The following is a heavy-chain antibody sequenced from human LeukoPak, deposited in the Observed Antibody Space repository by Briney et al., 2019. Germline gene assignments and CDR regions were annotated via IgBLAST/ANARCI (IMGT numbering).Heavy chain of an antibody. V-gene: IGHV3-66*01. J-gene: IGHJ4*02. Sequence: GGSLRLSCAASGFTVSSNYMSWVRQAPGKGLEWVSVIYSGGSTYYADSVKGRFTITRDNSKNTLYLQMNSLRAEDTAVYYCAKEMATSIGNFDYWGQGTLVTVSS. D-gene: IGHD5-24*01. CDR2: IYSGGST. CDR1: GFTVSSNY. CDR3: AKEMATSIGNFDY.